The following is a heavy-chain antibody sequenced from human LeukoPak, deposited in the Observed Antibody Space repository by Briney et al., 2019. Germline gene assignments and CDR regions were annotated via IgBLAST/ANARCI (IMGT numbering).Heavy chain of an antibody. Sequence: KPSETLSLTCAVYGGSSSGYYWSWIRQPPGKGLEWIGEINHSGSTNYNPSLKSRVTISVDTSKNQFSLKLSSVTAADTAVYYCARGRVAAMVPWFDPWGQGTLVTVSS. CDR2: INHSGST. J-gene: IGHJ5*02. D-gene: IGHD5-18*01. CDR3: ARGRVAAMVPWFDP. CDR1: GGSSSGYY. V-gene: IGHV4-34*01.